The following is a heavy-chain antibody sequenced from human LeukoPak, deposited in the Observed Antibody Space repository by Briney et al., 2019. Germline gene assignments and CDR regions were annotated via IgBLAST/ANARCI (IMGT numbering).Heavy chain of an antibody. V-gene: IGHV1-24*01. D-gene: IGHD4-11*01. Sequence: ASVKVSCKVSGYTLTELSMHWVRQAPGEGLEWMGGFDPEDGETIYAQKFQGRVTMTEDTSTDTAYMEVSSLRSEDTAVYYCASRLPTGPFDPWGQGTLVTVSS. CDR3: ASRLPTGPFDP. J-gene: IGHJ5*02. CDR2: FDPEDGET. CDR1: GYTLTELS.